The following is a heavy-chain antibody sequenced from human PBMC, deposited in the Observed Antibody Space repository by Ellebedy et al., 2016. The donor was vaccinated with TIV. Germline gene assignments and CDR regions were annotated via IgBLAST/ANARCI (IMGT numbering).Heavy chain of an antibody. Sequence: GESLKISCAASGFTFSNAWMSWVRQAPGKGLEWFGRIKSKTDGGTTDYAAPVKGRFTISRDDSKNTLYLQMNSLKTEDTAVYYCTTKGGYYYYGMDVWGQGTTVTVSS. J-gene: IGHJ6*02. D-gene: IGHD3-16*01. CDR3: TTKGGYYYYGMDV. CDR2: IKSKTDGGTT. CDR1: GFTFSNAW. V-gene: IGHV3-15*01.